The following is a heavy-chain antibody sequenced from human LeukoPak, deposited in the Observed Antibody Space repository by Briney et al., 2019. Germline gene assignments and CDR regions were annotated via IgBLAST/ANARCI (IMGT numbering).Heavy chain of an antibody. CDR1: GFTFSSYS. D-gene: IGHD3-10*01. CDR3: ARDERFGELLWGYYYGMDV. Sequence: GGSLRLSCAASGFTFSSYSMNWVRQAPGKGLEWVANIKQDGSEKYYVDSVKGRFTISRDNAKNSLYLQMNSLRAEDTAVYYCARDERFGELLWGYYYGMDVWGQGTTVTVSS. J-gene: IGHJ6*02. V-gene: IGHV3-7*01. CDR2: IKQDGSEK.